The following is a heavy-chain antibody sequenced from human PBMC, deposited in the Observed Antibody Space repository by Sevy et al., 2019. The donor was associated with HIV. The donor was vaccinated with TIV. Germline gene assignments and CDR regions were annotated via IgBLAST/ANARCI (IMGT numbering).Heavy chain of an antibody. D-gene: IGHD1-26*01. CDR2: VSGSSNYI. CDR1: GFTFIRYN. J-gene: IGHJ4*02. CDR3: ARGPPDGSYDYFDY. Sequence: GGSLRLSCAASGFTFIRYNMNWVRQAPGKGLEWVSSVSGSSNYIYYAESLKGRFIISRDNVKVTLSLQMNSLRADDTAVYYCARGPPDGSYDYFDYWGQGTLVTVSS. V-gene: IGHV3-21*06.